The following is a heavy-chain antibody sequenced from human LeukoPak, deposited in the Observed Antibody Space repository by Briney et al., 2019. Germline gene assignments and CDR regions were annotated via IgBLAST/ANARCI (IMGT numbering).Heavy chain of an antibody. D-gene: IGHD3-22*01. CDR2: IYYSGST. V-gene: IGHV4-59*01. Sequence: SETLSLTCTVSGGSISSYYWSWIRQPPGKGLEWIGYIYYSGSTNYNPSLKSRVTISVDTSKNQFSLKLSSVTAADTAVYYCASNYYASSPYWGYWGQGTLVTVSS. CDR3: ASNYYASSPYWGY. CDR1: GGSISSYY. J-gene: IGHJ4*02.